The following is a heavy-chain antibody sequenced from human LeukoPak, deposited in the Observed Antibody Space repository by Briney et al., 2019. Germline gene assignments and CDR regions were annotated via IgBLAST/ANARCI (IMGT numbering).Heavy chain of an antibody. CDR3: AKDPYDFWSGTFYFNC. CDR2: ICGSGGST. CDR1: GFTFSSYA. Sequence: GGSLRLSCAASGFTFSSYAMSWVRQAPGKGLEWVSAICGSGGSTYYADSVKGRFTISRDNSKNTLYLQMYSLRAEDTAVYYCAKDPYDFWSGTFYFNCWGQGTLVTVSS. D-gene: IGHD3-3*01. J-gene: IGHJ4*01. V-gene: IGHV3-23*01.